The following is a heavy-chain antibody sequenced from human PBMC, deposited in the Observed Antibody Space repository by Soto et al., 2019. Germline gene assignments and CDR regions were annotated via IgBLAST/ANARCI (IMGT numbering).Heavy chain of an antibody. CDR2: INHSGST. V-gene: IGHV4-34*01. Sequence: SETLSLTCAVYGGSFIGYYWSWIRQPPGKGLEWIGEINHSGSTNYNPSLKSRVTISVDTSKNQFSLKLSSVTAADTAVYYCARGDVFYIGRVYIVATIYFDDWGQGTRVTVSS. CDR3: ARGDVFYIGRVYIVATIYFDD. J-gene: IGHJ4*02. D-gene: IGHD5-12*01. CDR1: GGSFIGYY.